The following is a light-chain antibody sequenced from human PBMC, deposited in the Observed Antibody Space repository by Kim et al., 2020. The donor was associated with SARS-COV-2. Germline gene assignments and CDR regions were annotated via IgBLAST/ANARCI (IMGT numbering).Light chain of an antibody. CDR2: AAS. CDR1: QSITAY. Sequence: SASAGDRVTITCRASQSITAYLNWYQHNQGTAPRLLISAASNLQSGVPSRFSGRRSGTDFTLTISSLQPEDFATYYCQHSYSIPYTFGQGTKLEI. J-gene: IGKJ2*01. V-gene: IGKV1-39*01. CDR3: QHSYSIPYT.